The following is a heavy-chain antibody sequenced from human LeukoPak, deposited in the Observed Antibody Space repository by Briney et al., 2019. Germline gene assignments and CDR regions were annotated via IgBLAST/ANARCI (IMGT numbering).Heavy chain of an antibody. D-gene: IGHD6-13*01. Sequence: ASVKVSCKASGYTFTGYYMHWVRQAPGQGLEWMGWINPNSGGTNYAQKFQGRVSMTRDTSISTAYMELSRLRSDDSAVYYCARVDGYSSSRGDYWGQGTLVTVPS. CDR2: INPNSGGT. CDR1: GYTFTGYY. V-gene: IGHV1-2*02. J-gene: IGHJ4*02. CDR3: ARVDGYSSSRGDY.